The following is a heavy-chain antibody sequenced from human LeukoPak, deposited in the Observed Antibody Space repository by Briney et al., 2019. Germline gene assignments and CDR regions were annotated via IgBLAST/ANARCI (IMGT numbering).Heavy chain of an antibody. CDR3: ARDYSGSYYDILTGLRGFDWFDP. Sequence: SQTLSLTCAISGDSVSSNSAAWNWLRQSPSRGLDWLGRTYYRSKLYNDYAVSVKSRITINPDTSKNQFSLQLNSVTPEDTAVYYCARDYSGSYYDILTGLRGFDWFDPWGQGTLVTVSS. J-gene: IGHJ5*02. D-gene: IGHD3-9*01. V-gene: IGHV6-1*01. CDR1: GDSVSSNSAA. CDR2: TYYRSKLYN.